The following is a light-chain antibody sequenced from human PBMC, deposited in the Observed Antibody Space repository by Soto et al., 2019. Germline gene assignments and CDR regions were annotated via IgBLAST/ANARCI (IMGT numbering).Light chain of an antibody. CDR2: MGS. CDR3: MQALQTTRT. V-gene: IGKV2-28*01. J-gene: IGKJ1*01. CDR1: QSLLHKNGNKY. Sequence: IARTQSPLSLPVTPGEAASISCRCSQSLLHKNGNKYFNWYLQKPGQSPQLXXYMGSKRASGVPGRFSGSGSGTYCTMKISRVEHEDAGVYYCMQALQTTRTFGQGTKVDIK.